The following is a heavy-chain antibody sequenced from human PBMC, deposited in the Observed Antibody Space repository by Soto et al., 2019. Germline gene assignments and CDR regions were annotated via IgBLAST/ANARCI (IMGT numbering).Heavy chain of an antibody. D-gene: IGHD3-3*01. CDR1: GFTFSSYN. CDR3: AKTYYDFWSGYYPIDY. Sequence: PGGSLRLSCAASGFTFSSYNMNWVRQAPGKGLEWVSSISSGSSYIFYADSVKGRFTISRDNAKNSLYLQMNSLRAEDTAVYYCAKTYYDFWSGYYPIDYWGQGTLVTVS. CDR2: ISSGSSYI. V-gene: IGHV3-21*01. J-gene: IGHJ4*02.